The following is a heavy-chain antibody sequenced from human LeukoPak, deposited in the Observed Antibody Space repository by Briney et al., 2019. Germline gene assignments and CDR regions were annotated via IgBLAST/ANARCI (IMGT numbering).Heavy chain of an antibody. CDR3: VRDYRSSWHRPYYYFYAVDV. Sequence: GGSLRLSCAASGFTFNIYGMHWVRQAPGKGLEWVAVISYIGPNQYYADSVKGRFTISRDNSKNTLYLQMNSLRADDTAVYYCVRDYRSSWHRPYYYFYAVDVWGQGTTVIVSS. V-gene: IGHV3-33*01. CDR2: ISYIGPNQ. D-gene: IGHD6-13*01. J-gene: IGHJ6*02. CDR1: GFTFNIYG.